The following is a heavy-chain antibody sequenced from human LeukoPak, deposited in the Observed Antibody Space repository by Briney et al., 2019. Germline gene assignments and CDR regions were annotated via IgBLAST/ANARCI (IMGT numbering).Heavy chain of an antibody. V-gene: IGHV3-7*01. CDR3: ARGDWLPLPYAFDH. CDR1: GFTFSTYA. Sequence: GGSLRLSCAASGFTFSTYAMSWVRQAPGKGLEWVANIKQDGSEKYYVDSVRGRFTISRDNAKNSLYLQMNSLRAEDTAVYYCARGDWLPLPYAFDHWGQGTLVTVSS. CDR2: IKQDGSEK. D-gene: IGHD5-12*01. J-gene: IGHJ4*02.